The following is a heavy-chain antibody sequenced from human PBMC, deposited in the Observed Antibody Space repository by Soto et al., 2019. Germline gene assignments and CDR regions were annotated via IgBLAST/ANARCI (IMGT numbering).Heavy chain of an antibody. CDR3: ARDTNSLDL. Sequence: SETLSLTCVASSYSISSGFFWAWIRQPPGKGLEWVGSIYHTGDTHYNPSLRSQVSMSVDTSKNHFSLRLTYLTAADTAVYFCARDTNSLDLWGQGILVNVS. V-gene: IGHV4-38-2*02. D-gene: IGHD2-8*01. CDR1: SYSISSGFF. CDR2: IYHTGDT. J-gene: IGHJ5*02.